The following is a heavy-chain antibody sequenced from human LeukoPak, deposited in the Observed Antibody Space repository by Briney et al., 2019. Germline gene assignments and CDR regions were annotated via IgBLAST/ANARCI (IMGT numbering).Heavy chain of an antibody. V-gene: IGHV4-34*01. D-gene: IGHD1-1*01. CDR3: ARGPTISETGYFDF. Sequence: PSETLSLTCAVYGGSFSRYYWSWTRQSPGKGLEWIAEIDHRGDTNYNPSVKSRVTISVDTSKNQFSLKVRSLSAADTAVYYCARGPTISETGYFDFWGQGTLVTVSS. CDR1: GGSFSRYY. J-gene: IGHJ4*03. CDR2: IDHRGDT.